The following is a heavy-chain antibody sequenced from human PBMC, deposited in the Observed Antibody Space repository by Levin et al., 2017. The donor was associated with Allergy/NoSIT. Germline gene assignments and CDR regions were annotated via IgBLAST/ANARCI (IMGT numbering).Heavy chain of an antibody. J-gene: IGHJ4*02. Sequence: GGSLRLSCAASGFTFSSYEMNWVRQAPGKGLEWVSYISSSGSTIYYADSVKGRFTISRDNAKNLLYLQMNSLRAEDTAVYCCARQLGNFWSGYNYFDYWGQGTLVTVSS. CDR1: GFTFSSYE. CDR3: ARQLGNFWSGYNYFDY. D-gene: IGHD3-3*01. CDR2: ISSSGSTI. V-gene: IGHV3-48*03.